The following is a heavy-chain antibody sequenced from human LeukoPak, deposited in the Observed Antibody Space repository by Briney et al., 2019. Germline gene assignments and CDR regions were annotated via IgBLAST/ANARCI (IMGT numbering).Heavy chain of an antibody. CDR2: IKQDGSQE. CDR3: ARHRSGGSCYVDY. Sequence: GGSLRLSCAASRFTLSTYWMSWVRQAPGKGLEWVAHIKQDGSQEYYVDSVKGRFTISRDSAKNSLYLQMNSLRAEDTAVYYCARHRSGGSCYVDYWGQGTLVTVSS. J-gene: IGHJ4*02. CDR1: RFTLSTYW. V-gene: IGHV3-7*01. D-gene: IGHD2-15*01.